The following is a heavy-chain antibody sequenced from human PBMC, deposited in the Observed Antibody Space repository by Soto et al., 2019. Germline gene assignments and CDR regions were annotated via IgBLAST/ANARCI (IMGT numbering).Heavy chain of an antibody. CDR1: GFTFSSYA. J-gene: IGHJ4*02. D-gene: IGHD3-9*01. CDR3: AKKHYDILTGYYGAFDY. CDR2: ISGSGGST. V-gene: IGHV3-23*01. Sequence: GGSLRLSCAASGFTFSSYAMSWVRQAPGKGLEWVSAISGSGGSTYYADSVKGRFTISRDNSKNTLYLQMNSLRAEDTAVYYCAKKHYDILTGYYGAFDYWGQGTLVTVSS.